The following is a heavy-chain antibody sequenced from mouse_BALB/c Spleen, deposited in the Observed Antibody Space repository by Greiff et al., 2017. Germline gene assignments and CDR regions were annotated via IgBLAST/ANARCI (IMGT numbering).Heavy chain of an antibody. CDR1: GFSLTSYG. V-gene: IGHV2-9*02. CDR2: IWAGGST. D-gene: IGHD2-3*01. CDR3: ARDRGGYYIWFAY. Sequence: QVQLKQSGPGLVAPSQSLSITCTVSGFSLTSYGVHWVRQPPGKGLEWLGVIWAGGSTNYNSALMSRLSISKDNSKSQVFLKMNSLQTDDTAMYYCARDRGGYYIWFAYWGQGTLVTVSA. J-gene: IGHJ3*01.